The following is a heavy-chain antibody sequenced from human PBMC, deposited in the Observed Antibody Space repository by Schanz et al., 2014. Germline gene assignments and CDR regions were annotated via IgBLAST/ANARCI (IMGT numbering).Heavy chain of an antibody. V-gene: IGHV3-33*06. CDR3: AKDMHKDYGGKPQAFDI. D-gene: IGHD4-17*01. J-gene: IGHJ3*02. Sequence: QVQLVESGGGVVQPGRSLRLSCAGSGFSFSDYGMHWVRQAPGRGLEWVAVIWFDGNNKYYADSVKGRFTISRDNSKNTLYLQMNSLRAEDTALYYCAKDMHKDYGGKPQAFDIWGQGTMVTVSS. CDR2: IWFDGNNK. CDR1: GFSFSDYG.